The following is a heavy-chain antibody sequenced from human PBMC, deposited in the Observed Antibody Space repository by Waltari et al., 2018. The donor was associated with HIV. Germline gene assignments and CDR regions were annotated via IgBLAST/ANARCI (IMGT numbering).Heavy chain of an antibody. Sequence: EVQLLESGGGLVQPGGSLGLSCAASGSTFSDYAMYLARQAPGKGLEWVSAISGSGGSTYYADSVKGRFTISRDISKNTLYLQMNSLRAEDTAVYFCVKEYQYSHSWYSFYGTDVWGQGTTVTVSS. J-gene: IGHJ6*02. CDR2: ISGSGGST. D-gene: IGHD6-13*01. V-gene: IGHV3-23*01. CDR1: GSTFSDYA. CDR3: VKEYQYSHSWYSFYGTDV.